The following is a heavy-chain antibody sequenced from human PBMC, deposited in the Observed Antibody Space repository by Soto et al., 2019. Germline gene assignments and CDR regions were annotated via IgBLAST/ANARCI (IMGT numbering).Heavy chain of an antibody. J-gene: IGHJ4*02. Sequence: GGSLRLSCTASGFTFSSYGMHWVRQAPGKGLEWVAVISYDGRNEYYADSVKGRFTISRDNSKNTLYLQMNTLRTEDTAVYYCGKDRSRVWGYFDYWGQGTLVTVSS. CDR3: GKDRSRVWGYFDY. V-gene: IGHV3-30*18. CDR2: ISYDGRNE. D-gene: IGHD6-19*01. CDR1: GFTFSSYG.